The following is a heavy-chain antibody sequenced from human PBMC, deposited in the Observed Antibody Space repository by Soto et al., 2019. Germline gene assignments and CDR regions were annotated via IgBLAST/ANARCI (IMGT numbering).Heavy chain of an antibody. D-gene: IGHD1-26*01. CDR1: GGSISSSNW. CDR3: ARGSGSYYYGMDV. V-gene: IGHV4-4*02. Sequence: SETLSLTCAVSGGSISSSNWWSWVRQPPGKGLEWIGEIYHSGSTNYNPSLKSRVTISVDKSKNQFSLKLSSVTAADTAVYYCARGSGSYYYGMDVWGQGTTVTVSS. CDR2: IYHSGST. J-gene: IGHJ6*02.